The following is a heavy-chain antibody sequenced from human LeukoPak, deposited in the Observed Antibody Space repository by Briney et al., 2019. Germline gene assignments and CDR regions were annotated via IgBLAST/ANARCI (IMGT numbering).Heavy chain of an antibody. D-gene: IGHD3-3*01. CDR1: GGTFSSYA. CDR3: ARYYGRYYDFWSGYLEAAFDI. J-gene: IGHJ3*02. V-gene: IGHV1-69*05. Sequence: SVKVSCKASGGTFSSYAISWVRQAPGQGLEWMGRIIPIFGTANYAQKFQGRVTITTDESTSTAYMELSSLRSEDTAVYYCARYYGRYYDFWSGYLEAAFDIWGQGTMVTVSS. CDR2: IIPIFGTA.